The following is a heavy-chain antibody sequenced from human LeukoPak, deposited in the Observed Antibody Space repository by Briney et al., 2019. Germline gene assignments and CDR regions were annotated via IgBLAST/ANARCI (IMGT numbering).Heavy chain of an antibody. Sequence: SQTLSLTCAISGDSVSSNSAAWNWIRQSPSRGLEWLGGTYYRSKWYNDYAVSVKSRITINPDTSKNQFSLKLSSVTAADTAVYYCARRPIVGAHNWFDPWGQGTLVTVSS. V-gene: IGHV6-1*01. CDR3: ARRPIVGAHNWFDP. CDR1: GDSVSSNSAA. CDR2: TYYRSKWYN. J-gene: IGHJ5*02. D-gene: IGHD1-26*01.